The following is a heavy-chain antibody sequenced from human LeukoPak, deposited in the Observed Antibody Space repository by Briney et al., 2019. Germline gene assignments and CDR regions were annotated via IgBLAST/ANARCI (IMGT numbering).Heavy chain of an antibody. V-gene: IGHV3-7*01. D-gene: IGHD2-2*01. Sequence: GGSLRLSCAASGFTFSSYWMSWVRQAPGKGLEWVANIKQDGSEKYYVDSVKGRFTISRDNAKNSLYLQMNSLRAEDTAVYYCGRDMGVVPAATGDAFDIWGQGTMVTVSS. CDR1: GFTFSSYW. CDR2: IKQDGSEK. CDR3: GRDMGVVPAATGDAFDI. J-gene: IGHJ3*02.